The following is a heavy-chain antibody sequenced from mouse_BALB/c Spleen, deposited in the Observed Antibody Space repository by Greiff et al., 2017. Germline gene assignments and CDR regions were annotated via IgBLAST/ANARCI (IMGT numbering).Heavy chain of an antibody. Sequence: EVQLQQSGPELVKPGASVKMSCKASGYTFTSYVMHWVKQKPGQGLEWIGYINPYNDGTKYNEKFKGKATLTSDKSSSTAYMELSSLTSEDSAVYYCARGSTMITTGFAYWGQGTLVTVSA. CDR1: GYTFTSYV. CDR3: ARGSTMITTGFAY. J-gene: IGHJ3*01. V-gene: IGHV1-14*01. D-gene: IGHD2-4*01. CDR2: INPYNDGT.